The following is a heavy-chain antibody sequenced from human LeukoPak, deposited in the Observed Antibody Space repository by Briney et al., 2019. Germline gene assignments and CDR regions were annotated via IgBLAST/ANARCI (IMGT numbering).Heavy chain of an antibody. D-gene: IGHD3-9*01. CDR2: INHSGST. V-gene: IGHV4-34*01. CDR3: ARHSLRYFDWLPTYYFDY. CDR1: GGSFSGYY. Sequence: PSETLSLTCAVYGGSFSGYYWSWIRQPPGKGLEWIGEINHSGSTNYNPSLKSRVTISVDTSKNQFSLKLSSVTAADTAVYYCARHSLRYFDWLPTYYFDYWGQGTLVTVSS. J-gene: IGHJ4*02.